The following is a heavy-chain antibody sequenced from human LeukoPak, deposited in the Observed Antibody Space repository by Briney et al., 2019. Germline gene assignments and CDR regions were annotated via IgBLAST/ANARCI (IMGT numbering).Heavy chain of an antibody. V-gene: IGHV4-59*08. D-gene: IGHD3-22*01. Sequence: SETLSLTCSISGSSISSYYWNWIRPPPGKGLEWIGYIHYTGITNYNPSLGSRVTISLDTSKNQFSLKLSSVTAADTAVYYCARFKWGYYDSSGYPFSLNDAFDIWGQGTMVTVSS. CDR2: IHYTGIT. CDR1: GSSISSYY. J-gene: IGHJ3*02. CDR3: ARFKWGYYDSSGYPFSLNDAFDI.